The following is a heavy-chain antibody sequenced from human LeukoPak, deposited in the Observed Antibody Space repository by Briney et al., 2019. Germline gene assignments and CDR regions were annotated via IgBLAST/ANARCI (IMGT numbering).Heavy chain of an antibody. D-gene: IGHD3-3*01. J-gene: IGHJ4*02. Sequence: ASVKVSCKASGYTFTGYAMQWVRQAPGQRLEWMGWINAGNGNTKYSRKFQGRFTITRDTSAGTAYMDLSSLRSEDTAVYYCARGFWNRGTWGPYYFDYWGQGTLVTVSS. CDR3: ARGFWNRGTWGPYYFDY. V-gene: IGHV1-3*01. CDR2: INAGNGNT. CDR1: GYTFTGYA.